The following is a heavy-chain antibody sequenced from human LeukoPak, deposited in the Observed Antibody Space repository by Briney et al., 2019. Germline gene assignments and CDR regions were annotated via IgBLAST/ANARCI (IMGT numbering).Heavy chain of an antibody. CDR3: ASGGPVTASSFDF. Sequence: GGSLRLSCAVSGFSVTSFYMSWVRQAPGKGLECVSIIYTGRTTKYADTVKGRFTISRDNSNNILYLQMNSLRAEDTAIYYCASGGPVTASSFDFWGQGTLVIVSS. D-gene: IGHD2-21*02. J-gene: IGHJ4*02. CDR2: IYTGRTT. V-gene: IGHV3-66*01. CDR1: GFSVTSFY.